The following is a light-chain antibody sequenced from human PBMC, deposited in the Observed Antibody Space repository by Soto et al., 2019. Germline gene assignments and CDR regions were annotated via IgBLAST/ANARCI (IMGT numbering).Light chain of an antibody. V-gene: IGLV1-40*01. J-gene: IGLJ3*02. CDR2: GNR. CDR3: QAYDYSLTASV. Sequence: QSVLTQPPSVSGAPGQRVTLSCTGNNSNLGAGYDVHWYQQLPGAAPKLVIFGNRNRPSGVPERFSGSKSGTSASLAITGRQAEDEADYYCQAYDYSLTASVFGGGTKLTVL. CDR1: NSNLGAGYD.